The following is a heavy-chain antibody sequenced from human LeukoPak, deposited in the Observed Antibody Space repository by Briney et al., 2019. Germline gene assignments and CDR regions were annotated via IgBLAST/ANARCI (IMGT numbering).Heavy chain of an antibody. CDR2: ITSSSRYI. CDR1: GFTFNSYS. CDR3: ARDSLFYYFDY. Sequence: GGSLRLSCAASGFTFNSYSMNWIRQAPGKGLEWVSSITSSSRYIKYSDSVKGRFTISRDNARSSLYLQMNSLRAEDTAVYYCARDSLFYYFDYWGQGTLVTVSP. V-gene: IGHV3-21*01. J-gene: IGHJ4*02.